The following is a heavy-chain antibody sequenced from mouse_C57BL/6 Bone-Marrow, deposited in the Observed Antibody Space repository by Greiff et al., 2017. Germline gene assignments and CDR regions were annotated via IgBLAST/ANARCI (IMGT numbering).Heavy chain of an antibody. CDR2: IDPENGDT. Sequence: VQLQQPGAELVRPGASVKLSCTASGFNITDDCMHWVKQRPEQGLEWIGWIDPENGDTEYTSKFQGKATLTADTASNTASLQLSSLTSEDTAVYYCTLYCYGSSSLLGAMDYWGQGTSVTVSS. V-gene: IGHV14-4*01. CDR1: GFNITDDC. D-gene: IGHD1-1*01. J-gene: IGHJ4*01. CDR3: TLYCYGSSSLLGAMDY.